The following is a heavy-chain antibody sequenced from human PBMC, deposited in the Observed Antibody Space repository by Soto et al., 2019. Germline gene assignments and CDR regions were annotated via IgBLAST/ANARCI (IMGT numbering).Heavy chain of an antibody. V-gene: IGHV5-51*01. D-gene: IGHD5-18*01. J-gene: IGHJ4*02. CDR3: ARHPVDTDIR. CDR2: IWPRDSDT. Sequence: PGESLKISCQASGYTFDTSWIGWARQVPGKGLEWMGIIWPRDSDTKYNPSFEGQVTISADKSISTAYLQWSSLKASDSAIYYCARHPVDTDIRWGQGTRVTVSS. CDR1: GYTFDTSW.